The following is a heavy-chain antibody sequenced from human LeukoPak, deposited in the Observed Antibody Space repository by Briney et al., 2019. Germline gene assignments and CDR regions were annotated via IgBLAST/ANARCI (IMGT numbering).Heavy chain of an antibody. CDR2: IYYSGST. Sequence: PSETLSLTCTVSGGSISSYYWSWIRQPPGKGLEWIGYIYYSGSTNYNPSLKGRVTISVDTSKNQFSLKLSSVTAADTAVYYCASGKLTSIAAPYYYYGMDVWGQGTTVTVSS. CDR3: ASGKLTSIAAPYYYYGMDV. V-gene: IGHV4-59*01. CDR1: GGSISSYY. D-gene: IGHD6-6*01. J-gene: IGHJ6*02.